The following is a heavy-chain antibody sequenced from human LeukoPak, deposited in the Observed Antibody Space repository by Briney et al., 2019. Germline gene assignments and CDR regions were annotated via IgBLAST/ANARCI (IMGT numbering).Heavy chain of an antibody. D-gene: IGHD1-7*01. V-gene: IGHV3-48*01. J-gene: IGHJ4*02. CDR2: ISSSSSTI. CDR1: GFTFSSYA. Sequence: GGSLRLSCAASGFTFSSYAMHWVRQAPGKGLEWVSYISSSSSTIYYADSVKGRFTISRDNAKNSLYLQMNSLRAEDTAVYYCARELELLSRHCPLDYWGQGTLVTVSS. CDR3: ARELELLSRHCPLDY.